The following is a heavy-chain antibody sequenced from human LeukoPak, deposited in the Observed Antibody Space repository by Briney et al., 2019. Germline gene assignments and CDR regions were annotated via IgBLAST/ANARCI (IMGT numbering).Heavy chain of an antibody. V-gene: IGHV4-39*02. CDR2: IYYSGST. CDR3: ARPAVVAFTFDY. Sequence: PSETVSLTCTVSGGSISGSSYYWGWIRQPPGKGLEWIGSIYYSGSTYYNPSLKSRVTISVDTSKNHFSLKLYSVTAADTAVYYCARPAVVAFTFDYWGEGPLLTVSS. CDR1: GGSISGSSYY. J-gene: IGHJ4*02. D-gene: IGHD3-22*01.